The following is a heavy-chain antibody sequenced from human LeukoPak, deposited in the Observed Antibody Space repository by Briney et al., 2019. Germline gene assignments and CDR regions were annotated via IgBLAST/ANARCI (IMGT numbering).Heavy chain of an antibody. CDR2: INHSGST. J-gene: IGHJ5*02. CDR3: ARSAGYYRHNWFDP. Sequence: SETLSLTCAVYGGSFSGYYWSWIRQPPGKGLEWIGEINHSGSTNYNPSLKSRVTISVDTSKNQFSLKLSSVTAADTAVYYCARSAGYYRHNWFDPWGQGTLVTVSS. D-gene: IGHD3-9*01. V-gene: IGHV4-34*01. CDR1: GGSFSGYY.